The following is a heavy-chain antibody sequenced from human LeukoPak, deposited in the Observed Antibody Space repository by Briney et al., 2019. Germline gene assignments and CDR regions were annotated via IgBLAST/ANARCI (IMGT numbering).Heavy chain of an antibody. Sequence: SETLSLTCTVSGGSISSYYWSWIRQPPGKGLEWIGYIYYSGSTNYNPSLKSRVTISVDTSKNQFSLKLSSVTAADTAVYYCARGVLRYYDSSGYPDAFDIWGQGTMVTVSS. V-gene: IGHV4-59*01. J-gene: IGHJ3*02. CDR3: ARGVLRYYDSSGYPDAFDI. CDR2: IYYSGST. D-gene: IGHD3-22*01. CDR1: GGSISSYY.